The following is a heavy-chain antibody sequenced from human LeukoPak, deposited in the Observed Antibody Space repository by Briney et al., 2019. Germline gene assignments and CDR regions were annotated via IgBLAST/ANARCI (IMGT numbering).Heavy chain of an antibody. CDR1: GFTFTSYA. D-gene: IGHD3-22*01. J-gene: IGHJ4*02. Sequence: PGGSLRLSCAASGFTFTSYAMSWVRQAPGKGLEWVSGISASGGSTYYADSVKGRYTTSRDNSKNTLYLQMSSLRAEDTAVYYCAKVMYYYDSSGYYYNYWGQGTLVTVSS. V-gene: IGHV3-23*01. CDR3: AKVMYYYDSSGYYYNY. CDR2: ISASGGST.